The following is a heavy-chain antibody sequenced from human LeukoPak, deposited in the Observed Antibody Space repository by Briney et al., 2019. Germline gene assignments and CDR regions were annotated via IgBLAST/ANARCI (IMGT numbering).Heavy chain of an antibody. D-gene: IGHD3-10*01. CDR3: ASFGAGYGSGSYYYYGMDV. CDR1: GYTFTSYA. J-gene: IGHJ6*02. CDR2: INAGNGNT. Sequence: ASVKVSCKASGYTFTSYAMHWVRQAPGQRLEWMGWINAGNGNTKYSQKFQGRVTITRDTSASTAYMELSSLRSEDTAVYYCASFGAGYGSGSYYYYGMDVWGQGTTVTVSS. V-gene: IGHV1-3*01.